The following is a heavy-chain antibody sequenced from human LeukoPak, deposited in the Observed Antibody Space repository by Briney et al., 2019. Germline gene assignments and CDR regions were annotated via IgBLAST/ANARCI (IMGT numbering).Heavy chain of an antibody. J-gene: IGHJ3*02. CDR3: AREMGYSYLTMEATDAFDI. Sequence: WASVKVSCKATGYTFTSYAMNWVRQAPGQGLEWMGWINTNTGNPTYAQGFTGRFVFSLDTSVSTAYLQISSLKAEDTAVYYCAREMGYSYLTMEATDAFDIWGQGTMVTVSS. V-gene: IGHV7-4-1*02. CDR2: INTNTGNP. D-gene: IGHD5-18*01. CDR1: GYTFTSYA.